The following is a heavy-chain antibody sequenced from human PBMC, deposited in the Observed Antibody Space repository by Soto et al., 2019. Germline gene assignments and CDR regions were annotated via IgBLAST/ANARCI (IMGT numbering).Heavy chain of an antibody. CDR3: ARDSDSGSYYFSIGY. D-gene: IGHD1-26*01. V-gene: IGHV3-33*01. J-gene: IGHJ4*02. Sequence: GGSLRLSCAASGFTFSSYGMHWVRQAPGKGLEWVAVIWYDGSNKYYADSVKGRFTISRDNSKNTLYLQMNSLRAEDTAVYYCARDSDSGSYYFSIGYWGQGTLVTVSS. CDR2: IWYDGSNK. CDR1: GFTFSSYG.